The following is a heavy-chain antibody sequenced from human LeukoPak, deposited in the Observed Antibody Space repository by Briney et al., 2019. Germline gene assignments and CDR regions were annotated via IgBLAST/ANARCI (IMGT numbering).Heavy chain of an antibody. J-gene: IGHJ4*02. CDR1: GYSFITNW. V-gene: IGHV5-51*01. Sequence: GESLKISCKGSGYSFITNWIAWVRQMPGKGLEWMGIIYPGDSDTRYNPPFQGQVTISADKSISTAYLQWSSLKASDTAMYYCARMIGLGEVSPYFDYWGQGTLVTVSS. CDR3: ARMIGLGEVSPYFDY. CDR2: IYPGDSDT. D-gene: IGHD3-16*02.